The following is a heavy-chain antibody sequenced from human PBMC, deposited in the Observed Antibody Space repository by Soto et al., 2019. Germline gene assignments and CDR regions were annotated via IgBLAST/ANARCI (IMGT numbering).Heavy chain of an antibody. V-gene: IGHV5-10-1*01. CDR1: GYSFTSYW. Sequence: PGESLKISCKGSGYSFTSYWISWVRQMPGKGLEWMGRIDPSDSYTNYSPSFQGHVTISADKSISTAYLQWSSLKASDTAMYYCARQSYYGSGSYSYGMDVWGQGTMVTVSS. CDR3: ARQSYYGSGSYSYGMDV. CDR2: IDPSDSYT. D-gene: IGHD3-10*01. J-gene: IGHJ6*02.